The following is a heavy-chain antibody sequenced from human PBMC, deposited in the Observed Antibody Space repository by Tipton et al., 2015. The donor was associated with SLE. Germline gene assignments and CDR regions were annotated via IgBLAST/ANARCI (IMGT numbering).Heavy chain of an antibody. V-gene: IGHV4-4*07. CDR3: ARGAVLDGAADYFDY. CDR2: IYTSGST. J-gene: IGHJ4*02. Sequence: TLSLTCTVSGGSISSYYWSWIRQPAGKGLEWIGRIYTSGSTNYNPSLKSRVTMSVDTSKNQFSLKLSSVTAADTAVYFCARGAVLDGAADYFDYWGQGTLVIVSA. D-gene: IGHD6-25*01. CDR1: GGSISSYY.